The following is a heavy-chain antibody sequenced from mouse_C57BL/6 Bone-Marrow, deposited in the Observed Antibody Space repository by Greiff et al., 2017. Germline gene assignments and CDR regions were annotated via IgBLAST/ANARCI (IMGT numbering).Heavy chain of an antibody. J-gene: IGHJ1*03. CDR2: IHPNSGST. D-gene: IGHD1-1*01. CDR1: GYTFTSYW. CDR3: ARSPITTVVATDWYFDV. Sequence: QVQLQQSGAELVKPGASVKLSCKASGYTFTSYWMHWVKQRPGQGLEWIGMIHPNSGSTNYNAKFKSKATLTVDKSSSTAYMQLSSLTSEDSAVYYCARSPITTVVATDWYFDVWGTGTTVTVSS. V-gene: IGHV1-64*01.